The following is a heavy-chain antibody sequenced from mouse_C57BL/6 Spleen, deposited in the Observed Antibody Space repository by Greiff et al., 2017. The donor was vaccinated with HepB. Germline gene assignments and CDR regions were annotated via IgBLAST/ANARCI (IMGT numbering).Heavy chain of an antibody. D-gene: IGHD2-2*01. CDR2: IYPGDGDT. CDR3: ARSDGSEGFAY. CDR1: GYAFSSSW. J-gene: IGHJ3*01. Sequence: QVQLKQSGPELVKPGASVKISCKASGYAFSSSWMNWVKQRPGKGLEWIGRIYPGDGDTNYNGKFKGKATLTADKSSSTAYMQLSSLTSEDSAVYFCARSDGSEGFAYWGQGTLVTVSA. V-gene: IGHV1-82*01.